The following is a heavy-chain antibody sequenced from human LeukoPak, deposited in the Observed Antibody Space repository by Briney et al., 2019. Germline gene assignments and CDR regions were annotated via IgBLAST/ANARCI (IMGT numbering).Heavy chain of an antibody. J-gene: IGHJ4*02. CDR2: IIPIFGTA. CDR1: GGTFSSYA. CDR3: ARGEHFVVVTAILPNYYCDY. D-gene: IGHD2-21*02. V-gene: IGHV1-69*05. Sequence: SVTVSCKASGGTFSSYAISWVRQAPGQGLEWMGGIIPIFGTANYAQKFQGRVTITTDESTSTPYMELSSLRSEDTAVYYCARGEHFVVVTAILPNYYCDYWGQGTLVTVSS.